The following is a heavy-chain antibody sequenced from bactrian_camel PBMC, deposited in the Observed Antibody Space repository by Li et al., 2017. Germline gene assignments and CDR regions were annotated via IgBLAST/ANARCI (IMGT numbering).Heavy chain of an antibody. J-gene: IGHJ4*01. CDR2: ISGDGST. V-gene: IGHV3S53*01. CDR1: FIILDDFD. CDR3: AALNSTYGGRFGWCKDF. D-gene: IGHD6*01. Sequence: HVQLVESGGGSVQTGGSLRLSCKPPFIILDDFDMMWYRQILGNECELVTSISGDGSTYYTDAVKGRFTLSHDRSKNTMYLQMDNLKTEDTGVYYCAALNSTYGGRFGWCKDFRGQGTQVTVS.